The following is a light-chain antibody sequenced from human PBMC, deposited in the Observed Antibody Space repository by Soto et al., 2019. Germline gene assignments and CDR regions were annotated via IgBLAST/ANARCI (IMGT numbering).Light chain of an antibody. V-gene: IGKV1-39*01. Sequence: DIQMTQSPSSLSASVGDRVTITCRASQTISNYLNWYQQQPGKAPKLLIYAASSLQSGVPSRFSGSGSGTDFTLTISSLQPEDFATYYCQQSYSTPRKFGQGTKVDIK. CDR2: AAS. CDR1: QTISNY. CDR3: QQSYSTPRK. J-gene: IGKJ1*01.